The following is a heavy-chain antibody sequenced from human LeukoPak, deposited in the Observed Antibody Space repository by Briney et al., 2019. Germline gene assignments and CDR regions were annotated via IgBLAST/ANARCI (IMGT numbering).Heavy chain of an antibody. D-gene: IGHD2-21*02. CDR2: IYYSGST. V-gene: IGHV4-59*01. J-gene: IGHJ4*02. CDR3: ARGPPGGDSMEFDY. Sequence: ASETLSLTCTVSGGSISSYYWSWIRQPPGKGLEWIGYIYYSGSTNYNPSLKSRATISVDTSKNQFSLKLSSVTAADTAVYYCARGPPGGDSMEFDYWGQGTLVTVSS. CDR1: GGSISSYY.